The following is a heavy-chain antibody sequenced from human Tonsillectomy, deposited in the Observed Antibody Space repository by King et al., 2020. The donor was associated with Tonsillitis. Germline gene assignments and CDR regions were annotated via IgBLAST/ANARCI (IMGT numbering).Heavy chain of an antibody. CDR3: ARAYCSSTSCYTSGYSYGYSLFDY. CDR1: GGTFSSYA. V-gene: IGHV1-69*12. CDR2: IIPIFGTA. D-gene: IGHD2-2*02. Sequence: QLVQSGAEVKKPGSSVKVSCKASGGTFSSYAISWVRQAPGQGLEWMGGIIPIFGTANYAQKFQGRVTITADESTSTAYMELSSLRSEDTAVYYCARAYCSSTSCYTSGYSYGYSLFDYWGQGTLVTVSS. J-gene: IGHJ4*02.